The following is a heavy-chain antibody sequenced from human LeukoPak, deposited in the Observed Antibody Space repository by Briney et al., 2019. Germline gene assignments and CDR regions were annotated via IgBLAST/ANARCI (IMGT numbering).Heavy chain of an antibody. CDR2: VNHSGST. V-gene: IGHV4-34*01. Sequence: SETLSLTCAVYGGSFSGYYWSWIRQPPGKGLEWIGEVNHSGSTNYNPSLKSRVTISVDTSKNQFSLKLSSVTAADTAVYYCARGGIAYAHWGQGTLVTVSS. CDR1: GGSFSGYY. CDR3: ARGGIAYAH. J-gene: IGHJ4*02. D-gene: IGHD6-13*01.